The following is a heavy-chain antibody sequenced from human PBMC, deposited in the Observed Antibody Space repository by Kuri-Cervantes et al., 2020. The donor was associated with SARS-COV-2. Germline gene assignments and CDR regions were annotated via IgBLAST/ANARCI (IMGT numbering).Heavy chain of an antibody. CDR2: ISSSSSDI. D-gene: IGHD3-22*01. V-gene: IGHV3-21*01. CDR3: AREWSRYYDSSGYYYPKADAFDI. J-gene: IGHJ3*02. CDR1: GFTFSNAW. Sequence: GESLKISCAASGFTFSNAWMNWVRRAPGKGLEWVSSISSSSSDIYYADSVKGRFTISRDNAKNSLYLQMNSLRAEDTAVYYCAREWSRYYDSSGYYYPKADAFDIWGQGTRVTVSS.